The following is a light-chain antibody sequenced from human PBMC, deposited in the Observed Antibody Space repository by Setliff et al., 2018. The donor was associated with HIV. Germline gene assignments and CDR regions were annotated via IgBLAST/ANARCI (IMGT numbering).Light chain of an antibody. V-gene: IGLV2-14*02. J-gene: IGLJ1*01. CDR1: SSDVGSYNL. CDR2: EGN. Sequence: QSVLTQPASVSGSPGQSITISCTGTSSDVGSYNLVSWYQQHPGKAPKLMIYEGNKRPSGVSYRFSGSKSGNTASLTISGLQAEDEGDYYCSSYAITNTLPFGTGTKVTVL. CDR3: SSYAITNTLP.